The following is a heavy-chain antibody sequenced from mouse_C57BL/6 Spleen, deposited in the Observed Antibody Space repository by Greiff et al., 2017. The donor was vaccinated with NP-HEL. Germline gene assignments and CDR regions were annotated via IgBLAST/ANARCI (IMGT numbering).Heavy chain of an antibody. V-gene: IGHV1-50*01. CDR3: ARSGTGY. CDR2: IDPSDSYT. J-gene: IGHJ2*01. Sequence: QVQLQQPGAELVKPGASVKLSCKASGYTFTSYWMQWVKQRPGQGLEWIGEIDPSDSYTNYNQKFKGKATLTVDTSSSTAYMQLKSLTSEDSAVYYCARSGTGYWGQGTTLTVSS. D-gene: IGHD4-1*01. CDR1: GYTFTSYW.